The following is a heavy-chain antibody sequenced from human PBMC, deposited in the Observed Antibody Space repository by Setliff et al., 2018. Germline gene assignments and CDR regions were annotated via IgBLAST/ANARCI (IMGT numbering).Heavy chain of an antibody. J-gene: IGHJ4*02. D-gene: IGHD3-10*01. CDR2: ISSSGSTI. CDR1: GFTFSSYA. Sequence: PGGSLRLSCAASGFTFSSYAMSWVRQAPGKGLEWVSYISSSGSTIYYADSVKGRFTISRDNAKNSLFLQMNILEVEDTAVYYCVRDWASGDDHWGRGTLVTVSS. V-gene: IGHV3-48*04. CDR3: VRDWASGDDH.